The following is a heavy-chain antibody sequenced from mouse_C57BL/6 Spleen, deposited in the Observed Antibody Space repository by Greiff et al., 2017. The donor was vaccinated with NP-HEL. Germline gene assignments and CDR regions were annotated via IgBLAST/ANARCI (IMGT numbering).Heavy chain of an antibody. Sequence: EVKLQESGGDLVKPGGSLKLSCAASGFTFSSYGMSWVRQTPDKRLEWVATISSGGSYTYYPDSVKGRFTISRDNAKNTLYLQMSSLKSEDTAMYYCARQKGYGSGYFDVWGTGTTVTVSS. V-gene: IGHV5-6*01. J-gene: IGHJ1*03. CDR1: GFTFSSYG. D-gene: IGHD1-1*01. CDR3: ARQKGYGSGYFDV. CDR2: ISSGGSYT.